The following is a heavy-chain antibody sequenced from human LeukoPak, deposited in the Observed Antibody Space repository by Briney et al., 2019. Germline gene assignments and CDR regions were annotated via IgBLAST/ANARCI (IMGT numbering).Heavy chain of an antibody. D-gene: IGHD1-26*01. CDR1: GYTFTSYG. Sequence: ASVTVSCKASGYTFTSYGNSWLRQAPGQGLEWMGWISSYNDNTNYAQKLQGRVTMTTDTSTSTAYMGLRSLRSDDTAVYYCARGWDLGAFDIWGQGTMVTVSS. J-gene: IGHJ3*02. CDR2: ISSYNDNT. V-gene: IGHV1-18*01. CDR3: ARGWDLGAFDI.